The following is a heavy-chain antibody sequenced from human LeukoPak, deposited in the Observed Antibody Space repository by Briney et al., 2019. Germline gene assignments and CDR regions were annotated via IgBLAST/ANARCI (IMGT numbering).Heavy chain of an antibody. CDR1: GFSFSTHW. CDR3: GSLTVVARDH. Sequence: HPGGSPRLSCAASGFSFSTHWMHWVRQAPGKGLVYVAQINSDGSATAYADSVKGRFTISRDNAKNTLYLEMSSLRAEDTAVYYCGSLTVVARDHWGQGTLVTVSS. D-gene: IGHD3-22*01. J-gene: IGHJ4*02. CDR2: INSDGSAT. V-gene: IGHV3-74*01.